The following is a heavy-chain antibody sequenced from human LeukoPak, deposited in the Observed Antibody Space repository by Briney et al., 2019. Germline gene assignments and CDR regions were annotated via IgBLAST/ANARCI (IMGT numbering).Heavy chain of an antibody. CDR3: ARQNWYYDSWSGYQNWFDP. CDR2: IIPIFGTA. J-gene: IGHJ5*02. CDR1: GYTFTSYY. V-gene: IGHV1-69*13. D-gene: IGHD3-3*01. Sequence: SVKVSCKASGYTFTSYYMYWVRQAPGQGLEWMGGIIPIFGTANYAQKFQGRVTITADESTSTAYMELSSLRSEDTAVYYCARQNWYYDSWSGYQNWFDPWGQGTLVTVSS.